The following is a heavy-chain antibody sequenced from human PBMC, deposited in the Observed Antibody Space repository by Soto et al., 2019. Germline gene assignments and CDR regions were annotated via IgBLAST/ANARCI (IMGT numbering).Heavy chain of an antibody. J-gene: IGHJ3*02. D-gene: IGHD3-3*01. V-gene: IGHV4-34*01. Sequence: QVQLQQWGAGLLKPSETLSLTCAVYDGSFSGYYWNWIRQPPGKGLEWIGEIDHSGGTNYNPSLKSRVIISVDTSKKQFSLRVRSVTAVDTAVYYCARGMSHFWSSGAFDIWGQGTMVTVSS. CDR1: DGSFSGYY. CDR3: ARGMSHFWSSGAFDI. CDR2: IDHSGGT.